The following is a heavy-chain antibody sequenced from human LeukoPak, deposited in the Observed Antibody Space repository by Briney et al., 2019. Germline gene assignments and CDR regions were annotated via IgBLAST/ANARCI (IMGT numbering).Heavy chain of an antibody. V-gene: IGHV4-39*07. J-gene: IGHJ4*02. CDR1: GGSISSSSYY. D-gene: IGHD1-20*01. CDR3: ARAITGTLKYYFDY. Sequence: PSETLSLTCTVSGGSISSSSYYWGWIRQPPGKGLEWIGSIYYSGSTYYNPSLKSRVTISVDTSKNQFSLKLSSVTAADTAVYYCARAITGTLKYYFDYWGQGTLVTVSS. CDR2: IYYSGST.